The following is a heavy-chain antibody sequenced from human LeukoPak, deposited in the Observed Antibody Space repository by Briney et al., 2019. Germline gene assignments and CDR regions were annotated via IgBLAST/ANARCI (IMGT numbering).Heavy chain of an antibody. Sequence: GGSLRLSCAASGFTFRSYAMHWVRQAPGKGLEWVAVISYDGSNKYYADSVKGRITISRDNTKNTVYLQMNSLRAEDTAVYYCARDPYSGSYPPGPWGQGTLVTVSS. J-gene: IGHJ5*02. V-gene: IGHV3-30*04. CDR1: GFTFRSYA. CDR3: ARDPYSGSYPPGP. D-gene: IGHD1-26*01. CDR2: ISYDGSNK.